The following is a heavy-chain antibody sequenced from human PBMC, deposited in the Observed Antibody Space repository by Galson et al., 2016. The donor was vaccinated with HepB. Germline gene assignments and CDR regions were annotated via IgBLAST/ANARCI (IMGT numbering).Heavy chain of an antibody. CDR3: ARDADFGVAYGMDV. Sequence: SLRLSCAASGFIASNNHMTWVRQGPGKGLEWVSLISGRDITFYADPVKGRFTISRDNSKNTVFLQMNSLRVGDTAVYYCARDADFGVAYGMDVWGRGTLVTVSS. V-gene: IGHV3-53*01. CDR1: GFIASNNH. CDR2: ISGRDIT. D-gene: IGHD3-3*01. J-gene: IGHJ2*01.